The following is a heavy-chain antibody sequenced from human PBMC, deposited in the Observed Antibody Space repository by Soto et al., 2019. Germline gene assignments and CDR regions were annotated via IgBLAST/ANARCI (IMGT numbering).Heavy chain of an antibody. J-gene: IGHJ6*02. V-gene: IGHV1-18*04. CDR1: GYTFTSYG. CDR2: ISAYNGNT. Sequence: ASVKVSCKASGYTFTSYGISWVRQAPGQGLEWMGWISAYNGNTNYAQKLQGRVTMTTDTSTSTAYMELRSLRSDDTAVYYCARGLGICSGGSCDGYGMDVWGQGTTVTVSS. D-gene: IGHD2-15*01. CDR3: ARGLGICSGGSCDGYGMDV.